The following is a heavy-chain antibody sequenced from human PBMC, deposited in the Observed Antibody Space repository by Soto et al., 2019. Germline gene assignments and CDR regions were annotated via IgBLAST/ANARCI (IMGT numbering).Heavy chain of an antibody. D-gene: IGHD4-17*01. CDR3: ATGQSSGDYGSYWYFDL. J-gene: IGHJ2*01. CDR2: IYYSGST. Sequence: SETLSLTCTVSGGSISSSSYYWGWIRQPPGKGLEWIGSIYYSGSTYYNPPLKSRVTISVDTSKNQFSLKLSSVTAADTAVYYCATGQSSGDYGSYWYFDLWGRDTLVTVSS. V-gene: IGHV4-39*01. CDR1: GGSISSSSYY.